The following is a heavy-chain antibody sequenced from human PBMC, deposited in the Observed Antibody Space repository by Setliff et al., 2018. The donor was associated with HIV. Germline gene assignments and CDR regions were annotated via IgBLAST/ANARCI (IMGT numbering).Heavy chain of an antibody. D-gene: IGHD5-12*01. CDR1: GYNFGFYG. V-gene: IGHV1-18*01. J-gene: IGHJ4*02. CDR3: VRDEKRAAGGSMYYFDY. Sequence: GASVKVSCKASGYNFGFYGISWVRQAPGQGLEWMGWVNEGNGDRNFAPSVQGRIALTTDTSTNTAYMELTNLRSDDTALYFCVRDEKRAAGGSMYYFDYWGQGTLVTVSS. CDR2: VNEGNGDR.